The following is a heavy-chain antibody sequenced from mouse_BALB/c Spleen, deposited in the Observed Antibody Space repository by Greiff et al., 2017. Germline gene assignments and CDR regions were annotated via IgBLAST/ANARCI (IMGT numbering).Heavy chain of an antibody. V-gene: IGHV5-6-3*01. Sequence: EVMLVESGGGLVQPGGSLKLSCAASGFTFSSYGMSWVRQTPDKRLELVATINSNGGSTYYPDSVKGRFTISRDNAKNTLYLQMSSLKSEDTAMYYCARDGYYVGTPFAYWGQGTLVTVSA. CDR2: INSNGGST. J-gene: IGHJ3*01. D-gene: IGHD2-3*01. CDR1: GFTFSSYG. CDR3: ARDGYYVGTPFAY.